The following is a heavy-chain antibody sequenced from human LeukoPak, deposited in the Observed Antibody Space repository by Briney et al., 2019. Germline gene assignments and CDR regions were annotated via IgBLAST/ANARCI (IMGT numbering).Heavy chain of an antibody. CDR3: ARRDGYTPGGDY. J-gene: IGHJ4*02. V-gene: IGHV1-8*03. Sequence: ASVKVSCKASGYTFTSYDINWVRQATGQGLEWMGWMNPNSGNTGYAQKFQGRVTITADESTSTAYMELSSLRSEDTAVYYCARRDGYTPGGDYWGQGTLVTVSS. CDR2: MNPNSGNT. CDR1: GYTFTSYD. D-gene: IGHD5-24*01.